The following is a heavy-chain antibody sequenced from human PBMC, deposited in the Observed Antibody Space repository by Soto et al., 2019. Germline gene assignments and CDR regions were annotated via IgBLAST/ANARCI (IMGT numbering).Heavy chain of an antibody. CDR2: IYPGDSDT. J-gene: IGHJ4*02. CDR3: GRVSERITMVRGVYYFDY. Sequence: GESLKISCKGSGYSFTSYWIGWVRQMPGKGLEWMGIIYPGDSDTRYSPSFQGQVTISADKSISTAYLQWSSLKASDTAMYYCGRVSERITMVRGVYYFDYWGQGTLVTVSS. D-gene: IGHD3-10*01. V-gene: IGHV5-51*01. CDR1: GYSFTSYW.